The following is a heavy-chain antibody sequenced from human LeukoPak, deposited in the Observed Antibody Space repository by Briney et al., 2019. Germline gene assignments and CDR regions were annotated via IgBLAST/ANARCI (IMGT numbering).Heavy chain of an antibody. Sequence: ASVNVSCKASGYTFTSYGISWVRQARGQGREGMGWISAYNGNTNYAQKLQGRVTMTTDTSTSTAYMELRSLRSDDTAVYYCARDRWELLGGDYWGQGTLVTVSS. CDR3: ARDRWELLGGDY. J-gene: IGHJ4*02. V-gene: IGHV1-18*01. CDR1: GYTFTSYG. D-gene: IGHD1-26*01. CDR2: ISAYNGNT.